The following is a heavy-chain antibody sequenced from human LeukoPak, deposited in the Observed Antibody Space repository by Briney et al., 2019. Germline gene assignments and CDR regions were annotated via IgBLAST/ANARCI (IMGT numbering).Heavy chain of an antibody. D-gene: IGHD2-15*01. J-gene: IGHJ4*02. CDR1: GGSINSYY. CDR2: IYNSGST. CDR3: ARGHCAGGSCYSAHFDY. V-gene: IGHV4-59*01. Sequence: PSETLSLTCTVSGGSINSYYWNCIRQPPGKGLEWIGYIYNSGSTNNNPSLKSRVTMSLDTSKNQFSLKLTSVTAADTAVYYCARGHCAGGSCYSAHFDYWGQGTLVTVSP.